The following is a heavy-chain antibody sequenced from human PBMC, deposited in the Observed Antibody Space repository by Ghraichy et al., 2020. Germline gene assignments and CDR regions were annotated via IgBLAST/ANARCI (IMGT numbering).Heavy chain of an antibody. CDR1: GDSVSGYF. J-gene: IGHJ3*02. CDR3: VRERFGIVTAPFDI. V-gene: IGHV4-59*02. CDR2: VYRSGT. D-gene: IGHD2-21*02. Sequence: SETLSLTCTVSGDSVSGYFWSWIRQPPGKGLEWIGNVYRSGTNYNPSLKSRVTISVDTARNQFSLRLSSVTAADTAVYFCVRERFGIVTAPFDIWGQGTMVTASS.